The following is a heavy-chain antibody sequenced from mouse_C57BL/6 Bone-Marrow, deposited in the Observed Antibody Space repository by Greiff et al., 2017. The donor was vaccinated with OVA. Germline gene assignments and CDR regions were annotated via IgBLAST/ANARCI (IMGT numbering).Heavy chain of an antibody. Sequence: QVQLQQSGPELVKPGASVKISCKASGYAFSSSWMNWVKQRPGKGLEWIGRIYPGDGDTNYNGKFKGKATLTADKSSSTAYMQLSSLTSEDSAVNFCARYDGYYPDYYAMDYWGQGTSGTVSS. CDR2: IYPGDGDT. D-gene: IGHD2-3*01. J-gene: IGHJ4*01. CDR1: GYAFSSSW. CDR3: ARYDGYYPDYYAMDY. V-gene: IGHV1-82*01.